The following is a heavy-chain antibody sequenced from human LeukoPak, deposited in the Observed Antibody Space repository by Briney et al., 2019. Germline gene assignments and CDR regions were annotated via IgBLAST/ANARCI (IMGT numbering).Heavy chain of an antibody. Sequence: GGSLRLSCAASGFTFSSYSMNWVRQAPGKGLEWVSSISSSSYIYYADSVKGRFTISRDNSKNTLYLQMNSLRAEDTAVYYCAKTSGYDLDYWGQGTLVTVSS. CDR1: GFTFSSYS. D-gene: IGHD5-12*01. CDR2: ISSSSYI. J-gene: IGHJ4*02. V-gene: IGHV3-21*01. CDR3: AKTSGYDLDY.